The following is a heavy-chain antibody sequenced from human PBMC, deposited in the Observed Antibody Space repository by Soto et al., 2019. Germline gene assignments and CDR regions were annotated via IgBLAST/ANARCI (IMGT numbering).Heavy chain of an antibody. CDR1: GYTFTSYY. CDR2: INPSGGST. J-gene: IGHJ4*02. CDR3: ATGYVWGSYRSQGRGPRPPIDD. D-gene: IGHD3-16*02. V-gene: IGHV1-46*01. Sequence: ASVKVSCKASGYTFTSYYMHWVRQAPGQGLEWMGIINPSGGSTSYAQKFQGRVTMTRDTSTSTVYMELSSLRSEDTAVYYCATGYVWGSYRSQGRGPRPPIDDWGQGTLVTVSS.